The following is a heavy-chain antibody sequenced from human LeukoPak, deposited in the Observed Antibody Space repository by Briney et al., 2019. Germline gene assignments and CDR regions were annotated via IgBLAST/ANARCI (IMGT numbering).Heavy chain of an antibody. CDR2: IDYGGST. CDR1: GGSISSYY. V-gene: IGHV4-59*08. J-gene: IGHJ4*02. Sequence: SETLSLTCTVSGGSISSYYWSWIRQPPGKGLEWIGYIDYGGSTNYNPSLKSRVTISVGTSKSQFSLKVSAVTAADTAVYSCARQSSGRSYGSGSSPLYYFDYWGQGILVTVSS. D-gene: IGHD3-10*01. CDR3: ARQSSGRSYGSGSSPLYYFDY.